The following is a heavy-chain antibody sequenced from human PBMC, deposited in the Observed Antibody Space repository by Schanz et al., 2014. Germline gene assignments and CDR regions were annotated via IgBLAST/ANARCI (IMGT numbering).Heavy chain of an antibody. CDR1: GDTFANFG. V-gene: IGHV1-69*04. CDR3: ARDRWNYEGGIFDI. J-gene: IGHJ3*02. Sequence: QVQLVQSGAEVKKPGSSVKVSCKATGDTFANFGISWVRQAPGQGPEWIGRFMPFLGITNLAQKFQDRVTMTADKATSTAYMELSGLRSEDTAMYYCARDRWNYEGGIFDIWGQGPMVTVSS. CDR2: FMPFLGIT. D-gene: IGHD1-7*01.